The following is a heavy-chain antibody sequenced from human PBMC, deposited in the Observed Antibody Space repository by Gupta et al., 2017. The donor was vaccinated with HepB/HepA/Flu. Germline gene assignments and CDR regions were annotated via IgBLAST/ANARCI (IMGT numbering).Heavy chain of an antibody. V-gene: IGHV2-5*02. Sequence: QITLKESGPTLVKPTQTLTLTCTFSGFSLSTSGVGVGWIRQPPGKAPEWLALIEWDDDKRSSQSMKSSRTSTTATSKTQVVLTRTKWDPVETASFFCAQSFFYHIGSGSNENNWLAPGCQGTIVTVSS. CDR3: AQSFFYHIGSGSNENNWLAP. CDR2: IEWDDDK. J-gene: IGHJ5*02. D-gene: IGHD3-9*01. CDR1: GFSLSTSGVG.